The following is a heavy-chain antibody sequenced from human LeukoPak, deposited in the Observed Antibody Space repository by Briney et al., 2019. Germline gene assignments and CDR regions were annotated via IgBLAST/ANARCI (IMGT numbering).Heavy chain of an antibody. Sequence: SETLSLTCAVSGGSISSGNWWSWVRQPPGKGLEWIGEIYHSGSTNYNPSLKSRVTISVDKSKNQFSLKLSSVTAADTAVYYCAIRSSSGWYYFDYWGQGTLVTVSS. V-gene: IGHV4-4*02. CDR3: AIRSSSGWYYFDY. D-gene: IGHD6-19*01. CDR1: GGSISSGNW. CDR2: IYHSGST. J-gene: IGHJ4*02.